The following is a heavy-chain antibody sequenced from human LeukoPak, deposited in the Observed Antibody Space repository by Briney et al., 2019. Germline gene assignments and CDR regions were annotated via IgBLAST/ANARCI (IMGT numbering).Heavy chain of an antibody. V-gene: IGHV6-1*01. CDR2: TYYRSKWYN. J-gene: IGHJ4*02. Sequence: SQTLSLTCAISGDSVSSNSAALNWIRQSPSRGLEWLGRTYYRSKWYNDYAVSVKSRITINPDTSKNQFSLQLNSVTPEDTAVYYCARDPTGGSYFAYKPLYFDYWGQGTLVTVSS. CDR3: ARDPTGGSYFAYKPLYFDY. CDR1: GDSVSSNSAA. D-gene: IGHD1-26*01.